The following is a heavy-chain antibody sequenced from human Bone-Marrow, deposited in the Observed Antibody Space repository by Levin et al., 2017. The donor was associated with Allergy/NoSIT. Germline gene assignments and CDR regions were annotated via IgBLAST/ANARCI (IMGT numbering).Heavy chain of an antibody. CDR2: ISSSSSTI. D-gene: IGHD6-19*01. CDR3: ARGTVADAFDI. J-gene: IGHJ3*02. Sequence: GGSLRLSCAASGFTFSSYSMNWVRQAPGKGLEWVSYISSSSSTIYYADSVKGRFTISRDNAKNSLYLQMNSLRAEDTAVYYCARGTVADAFDIWGQGTMVTVSS. CDR1: GFTFSSYS. V-gene: IGHV3-48*01.